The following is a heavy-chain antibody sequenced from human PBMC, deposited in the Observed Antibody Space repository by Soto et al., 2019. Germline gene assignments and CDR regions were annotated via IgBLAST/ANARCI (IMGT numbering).Heavy chain of an antibody. V-gene: IGHV4-34*01. CDR3: ARARGMIVAPRFDY. J-gene: IGHJ4*02. D-gene: IGHD3-22*01. Sequence: SETLSLSCAVHGGSFSGYYWDWIRQPPGKGLEWIGEINHGGTSNYNPSLKSRAIISVDTSKNQFSLKLTSVTAADTAVYYCARARGMIVAPRFDYWGQGTLVT. CDR1: GGSFSGYY. CDR2: INHGGTS.